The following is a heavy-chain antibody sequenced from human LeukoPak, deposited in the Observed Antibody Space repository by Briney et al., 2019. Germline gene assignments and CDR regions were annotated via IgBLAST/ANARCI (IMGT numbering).Heavy chain of an antibody. D-gene: IGHD4-4*01. V-gene: IGHV3-7*01. CDR2: IKQDGSAK. CDR3: AREDPYTVTLDY. J-gene: IGHJ4*02. CDR1: GFIFNNYD. Sequence: GGSLRLSCAASGFIFNNYDMTWVRQAPGKGLEWVANIKQDGSAKYYVDSVKGRFTISRDNAKNSLYLQMNSLRAEDTAVYYCAREDPYTVTLDYWGQGTLVTVSS.